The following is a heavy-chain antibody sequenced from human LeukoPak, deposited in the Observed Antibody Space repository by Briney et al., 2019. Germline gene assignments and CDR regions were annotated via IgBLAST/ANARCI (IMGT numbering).Heavy chain of an antibody. D-gene: IGHD3-10*01. J-gene: IGHJ4*02. CDR3: ARDDLLWFGESARGY. Sequence: PGGSLRLSCAASGFTFSSYWMHWVRQAPGEGLVWVSRINSDGSSTSYADSVKGRFTISRDNAKNTLYLQMNSLRAEDTAVYYCARDDLLWFGESARGYWGQGTLVTVSS. CDR2: INSDGSST. V-gene: IGHV3-74*01. CDR1: GFTFSSYW.